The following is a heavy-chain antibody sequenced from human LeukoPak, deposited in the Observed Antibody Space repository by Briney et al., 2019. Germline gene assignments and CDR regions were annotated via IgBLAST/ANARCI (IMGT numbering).Heavy chain of an antibody. Sequence: PGGSLRLSCSASAFTFSDYTMIWVRQAPGKGLEWASCITTGSTYIYYADSVKGRFTISRDNAKNSLYLQMTSLRAEDTAVYYCARHRTASDYWGQGTLVTVSS. J-gene: IGHJ4*02. CDR3: ARHRTASDY. CDR1: AFTFSDYT. V-gene: IGHV3-21*01. CDR2: ITTGSTYI. D-gene: IGHD3-16*02.